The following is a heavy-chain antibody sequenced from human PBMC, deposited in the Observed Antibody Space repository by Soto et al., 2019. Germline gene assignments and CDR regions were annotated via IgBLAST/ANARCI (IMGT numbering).Heavy chain of an antibody. CDR3: ARDLQMATIRGGDY. J-gene: IGHJ4*02. D-gene: IGHD5-12*01. CDR1: GFPFNSYS. V-gene: IGHV3-21*06. CDR2: ISSSTTHI. Sequence: EGSLRLSCTASGFPFNSYSRNWVREAPGRGLEWVSSISSSTTHILYADSVKGRFTISRDNGKNSLYMQMNSLRAEDTAVYYCARDLQMATIRGGDYWGQGTQVTV.